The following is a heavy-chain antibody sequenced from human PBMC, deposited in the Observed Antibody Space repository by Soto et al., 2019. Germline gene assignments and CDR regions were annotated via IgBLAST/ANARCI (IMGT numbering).Heavy chain of an antibody. CDR1: GFSLSTSGVG. J-gene: IGHJ5*02. D-gene: IGHD2-2*01. V-gene: IGHV2-5*02. Sequence: QITLKESGPTLVKPTQTLTLTCTFSGFSLSTSGVGVGWIRQPPGKALEWLALIYWDDDKRYSPSLKSRLTITKDTSKNQVVLTMTNMDPVDTATYYCAHRRVGDTVVVPAAYLLGVNNWFDPWGQGTLVTVSS. CDR3: AHRRVGDTVVVPAAYLLGVNNWFDP. CDR2: IYWDDDK.